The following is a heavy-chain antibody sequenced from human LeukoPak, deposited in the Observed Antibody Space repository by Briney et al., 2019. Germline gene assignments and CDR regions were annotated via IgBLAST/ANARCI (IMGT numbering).Heavy chain of an antibody. CDR2: IKQDGSEK. Sequence: GGSLRLSCAASGFTFSSYWMSWVRQAPGKGLEWVANIKQDGSEKYYVDSVKGRFTISRDNAKNSLYLQMSSLRDDDTAVYYCTRDRGWQQFDYWGQGTLVTVSS. V-gene: IGHV3-7*01. CDR3: TRDRGWQQFDY. CDR1: GFTFSSYW. D-gene: IGHD5-24*01. J-gene: IGHJ4*02.